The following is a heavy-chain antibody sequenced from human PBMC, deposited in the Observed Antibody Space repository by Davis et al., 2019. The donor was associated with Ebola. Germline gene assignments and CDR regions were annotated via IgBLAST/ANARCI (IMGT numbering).Heavy chain of an antibody. J-gene: IGHJ3*02. CDR2: IYPADSDT. CDR3: ARTYYDYIWGSYRPDAFDI. Sequence: GESLKISCTGSGYSFTSYWIGWVRQMPGKGLEWMGIIYPADSDTSYSPSFQGQVTISADKSISTAYLQWSSLKASDTAMYYCARTYYDYIWGSYRPDAFDIWGQGTMVTVSS. D-gene: IGHD3-16*02. CDR1: GYSFTSYW. V-gene: IGHV5-51*01.